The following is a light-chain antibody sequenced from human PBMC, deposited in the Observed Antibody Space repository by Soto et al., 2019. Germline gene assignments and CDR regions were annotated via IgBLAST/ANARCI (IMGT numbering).Light chain of an antibody. Sequence: DIQMTQSPSSLSASVGDRVTITCRASQDISNYLNWYQQRPGKAPKLLIYDASNLERGVPSRFIGTRSGTPFTFAITSRQPEDVATYYCQQSDSLPITFGQGTRLEI. CDR2: DAS. CDR3: QQSDSLPIT. V-gene: IGKV1-33*01. CDR1: QDISNY. J-gene: IGKJ5*01.